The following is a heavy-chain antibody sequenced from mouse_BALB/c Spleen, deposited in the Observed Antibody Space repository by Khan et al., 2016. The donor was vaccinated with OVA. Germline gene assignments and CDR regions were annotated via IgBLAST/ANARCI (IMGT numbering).Heavy chain of an antibody. CDR2: FYPGGTTI. CDR3: ARHEDYGNWLDY. V-gene: IGHV1-62-2*01. Sequence: VQLQESGAELVKPGASVKLSCKASGYTFTEYIIHWLKQRSGQGLEWIGWFYPGGTTIKYNEKFKDKATLTADKSSSTAYTELSRLTSEDSAVYVCARHEDYGNWLDYWGQGTTLTVSS. D-gene: IGHD2-1*01. CDR1: GYTFTEYI. J-gene: IGHJ2*01.